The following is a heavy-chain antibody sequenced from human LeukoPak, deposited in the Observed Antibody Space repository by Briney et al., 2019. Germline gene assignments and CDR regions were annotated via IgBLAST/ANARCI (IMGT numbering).Heavy chain of an antibody. D-gene: IGHD4-17*01. CDR1: GFTFDDFA. Sequence: PGRSLRLSCAASGFTFDDFAMHWVRQVPGKGLEWVSSITWNSGRIGYADSVKGRFTISRDNARNSLYLQMNSLRAEDTAFYYCARGLTTVTAYFEYWGQGILVTVSS. V-gene: IGHV3-9*01. CDR3: ARGLTTVTAYFEY. J-gene: IGHJ4*02. CDR2: ITWNSGRI.